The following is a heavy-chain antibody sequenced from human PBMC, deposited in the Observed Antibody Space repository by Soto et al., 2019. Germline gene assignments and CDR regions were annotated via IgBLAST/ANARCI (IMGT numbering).Heavy chain of an antibody. CDR2: IYYSGST. J-gene: IGHJ3*02. V-gene: IGHV4-59*01. CDR1: GGSISSYY. CDR3: ARDSKRAFDI. Sequence: SETLSLPCTVSGGSISSYYWSWIRQPPGKGLEWIGYIYYSGSTNYNPSLKSRVTISVDTSKNQFSLKLSSVTAADTAVYYCARDSKRAFDIWGQGTMVTVSS.